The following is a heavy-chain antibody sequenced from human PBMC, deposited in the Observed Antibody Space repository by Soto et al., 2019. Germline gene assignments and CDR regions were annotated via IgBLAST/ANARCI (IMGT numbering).Heavy chain of an antibody. J-gene: IGHJ5*02. CDR3: ARAHPDYDFWSGYSPTRFDP. CDR2: ISAYNGNT. V-gene: IGHV1-18*01. CDR1: GYTFTSYG. Sequence: QVQLVQSGAEVKKPGASVKVSCKASGYTFTSYGISWVRQAPGQGLEWMGWISAYNGNTNYAQKLQGRVTMTTDTATSTAYMELRSLRSDDTAVYYCARAHPDYDFWSGYSPTRFDPWGQGTLVTVSS. D-gene: IGHD3-3*01.